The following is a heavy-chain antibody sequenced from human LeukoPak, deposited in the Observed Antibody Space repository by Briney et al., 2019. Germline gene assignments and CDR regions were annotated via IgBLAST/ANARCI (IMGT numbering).Heavy chain of an antibody. CDR2: IYRGDYT. J-gene: IGHJ6*03. Sequence: PGGSLRLSCAASGFSVSSDYVSWVRQAPGKGLEWVSVIYRGDYTQYADSVKDRFTISRDNSLNTLYLQMNALRAEDTAVYYCARGGYGYLTYYYYMDVWGKGTTVTVSS. V-gene: IGHV3-66*01. D-gene: IGHD5-24*01. CDR1: GFSVSSDY. CDR3: ARGGYGYLTYYYYMDV.